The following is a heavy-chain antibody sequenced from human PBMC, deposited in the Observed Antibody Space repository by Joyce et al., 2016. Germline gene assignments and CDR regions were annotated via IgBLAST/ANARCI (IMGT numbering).Heavy chain of an antibody. CDR3: ARQRDIWGSYRN. CDR2: IYPGDSDT. Sequence: EVQLVQSGAEVKKPGESLKISCKGSGYTFTSSWIGWVGQMPGKGLEWIVVIYPGDSDTRYSPSFQGQVTISADKSITTAYLQWNTLKASDTAMYFCARQRDIWGSYRNWGQGTLVTVSS. D-gene: IGHD3-16*02. CDR1: GYTFTSSW. V-gene: IGHV5-51*01. J-gene: IGHJ4*02.